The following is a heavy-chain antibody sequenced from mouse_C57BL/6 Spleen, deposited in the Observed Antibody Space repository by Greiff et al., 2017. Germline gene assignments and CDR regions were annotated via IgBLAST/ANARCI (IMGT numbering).Heavy chain of an antibody. CDR2: IYPGSGST. CDR1: GYTFTSYW. D-gene: IGHD1-1*02. J-gene: IGHJ1*03. CDR3: ARGGSRRYFDV. Sequence: QVHVKQPGAELVKPGASVKMSCKASGYTFTSYWITWVKQRPGQGLEWIGDIYPGSGSTNYNEKFKSKATLTVDTSSSTAYMQLSSLTSEDSAVYYCARGGSRRYFDVWGTGTTVTVSS. V-gene: IGHV1-55*01.